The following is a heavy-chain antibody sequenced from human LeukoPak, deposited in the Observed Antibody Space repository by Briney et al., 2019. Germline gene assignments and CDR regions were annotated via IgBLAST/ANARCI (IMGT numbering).Heavy chain of an antibody. CDR3: ATRTLTPTYDAFDI. CDR1: GYTFTNYY. CDR2: INPTSGAT. J-gene: IGHJ3*02. V-gene: IGHV1-2*02. D-gene: IGHD2-21*02. Sequence: ASVKVSCKASGYTFTNYYMRWVRQAPGQGLEWMGWINPTSGATNYAQKFQGRVTMTRDTSISTAYMELSRLRSDDTAVFYCATRTLTPTYDAFDIWGQGTTATVSS.